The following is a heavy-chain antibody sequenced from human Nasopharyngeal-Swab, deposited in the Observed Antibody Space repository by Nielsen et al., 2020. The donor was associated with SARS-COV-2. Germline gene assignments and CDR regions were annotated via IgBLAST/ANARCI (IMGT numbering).Heavy chain of an antibody. Sequence: SETLSLTCTVSGGSISSYYWSWIRQPPEKGLEWIGYIYYSGSTNYNPSLKSRVTISVDTSKNQFSLKLSSVTAADTAVYYCARVEGSPYGSGSYSIDYWGQGTLVTVSS. CDR2: IYYSGST. J-gene: IGHJ4*02. CDR1: GGSISSYY. CDR3: ARVEGSPYGSGSYSIDY. D-gene: IGHD3-10*01. V-gene: IGHV4-59*01.